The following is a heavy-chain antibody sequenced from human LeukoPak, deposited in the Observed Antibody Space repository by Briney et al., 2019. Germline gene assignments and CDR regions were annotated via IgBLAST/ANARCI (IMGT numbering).Heavy chain of an antibody. Sequence: SATLSLTCTVSGGSISTYYWSWIRQPPGKGLEWIGYIYYSGSTNYNPSLKSRVTISVDTSKNQFSLKLSSVTAADTAVYYCARDRRRELLHPFDIWGQGTMVTVFS. CDR1: GGSISTYY. CDR3: ARDRRRELLHPFDI. D-gene: IGHD1-26*01. V-gene: IGHV4-59*01. J-gene: IGHJ3*02. CDR2: IYYSGST.